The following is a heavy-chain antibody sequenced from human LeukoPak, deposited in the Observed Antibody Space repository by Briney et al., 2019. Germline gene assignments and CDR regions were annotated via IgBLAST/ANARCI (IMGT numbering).Heavy chain of an antibody. V-gene: IGHV4-61*02. J-gene: IGHJ2*01. CDR2: IYTSGST. Sequence: SETLSLTCTVSGGSISSGSYYWSWIRQPAGKGLEWIGRIYTSGSTNYNPSLRSRVTISVDTSKNQFSLQLSSVTAADTAVYYCAAIFGVVVVTAGPSWYFDLWGRGTLVTVSS. D-gene: IGHD2-21*02. CDR3: AAIFGVVVVTAGPSWYFDL. CDR1: GGSISSGSYY.